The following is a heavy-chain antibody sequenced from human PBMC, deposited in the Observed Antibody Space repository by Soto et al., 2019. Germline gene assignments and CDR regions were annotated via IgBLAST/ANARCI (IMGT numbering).Heavy chain of an antibody. CDR3: ARVLKITGDTIEENWYFDL. D-gene: IGHD7-27*01. Sequence: GGSLRLSCAASGFTFSSYDMHWVRQATGKGLEWVSAIGTAGDTYYPGSVKGRFTISRENAKNSLYLQMNSLRAGDTAVYYCARVLKITGDTIEENWYFDLWGRGTLVTVSS. V-gene: IGHV3-13*01. J-gene: IGHJ2*01. CDR1: GFTFSSYD. CDR2: IGTAGDT.